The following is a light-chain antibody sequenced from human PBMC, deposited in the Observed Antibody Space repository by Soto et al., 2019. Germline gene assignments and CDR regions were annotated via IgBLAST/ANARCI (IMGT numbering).Light chain of an antibody. CDR3: AAWDDSLNGGV. Sequence: QSVLTQSPSASGTPGQRVAFSCSGSSSNIGRNSASWYQHLPGTAPKLLIYSTNQRPSGVPDRFSGSGSGTSASLAISGLQSEDEADYYCAAWDDSLNGGVFGGGTKLTVL. CDR1: SSNIGRNS. J-gene: IGLJ3*02. V-gene: IGLV1-44*01. CDR2: STN.